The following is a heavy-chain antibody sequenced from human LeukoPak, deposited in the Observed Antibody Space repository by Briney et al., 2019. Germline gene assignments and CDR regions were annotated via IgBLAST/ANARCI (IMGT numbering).Heavy chain of an antibody. CDR2: ISSSSSFI. D-gene: IGHD3-9*01. Sequence: GESLRLSCEASGFTFRDYNVNWVRQAPGKGLEWVSSISSSSSFISYADSVKGRFTISRDNAKNSLYLQMNSLRAEDTALYYCATEYYDLLTGYLYYFHYWGQGTPVTVSS. J-gene: IGHJ4*02. V-gene: IGHV3-21*01. CDR1: GFTFRDYN. CDR3: ATEYYDLLTGYLYYFHY.